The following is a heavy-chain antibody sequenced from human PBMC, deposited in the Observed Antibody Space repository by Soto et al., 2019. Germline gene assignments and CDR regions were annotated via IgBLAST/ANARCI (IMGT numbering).Heavy chain of an antibody. CDR1: GFTFSSYG. V-gene: IGHV3-33*01. CDR2: IWYDGSNK. CDR3: ARTYCSGGSCYPPIDY. J-gene: IGHJ4*02. D-gene: IGHD2-15*01. Sequence: GGSLRLSCAASGFTFSSYGMHWVRQAPGKGLEWVAVIWYDGSNKYYADSVKGRFTISRDNSKNTLYLQMNSLRAEDTAVYYCARTYCSGGSCYPPIDYWGQGTLVPS.